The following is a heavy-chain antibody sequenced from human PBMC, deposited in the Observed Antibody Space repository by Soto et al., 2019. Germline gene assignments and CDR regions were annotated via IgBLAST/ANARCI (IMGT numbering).Heavy chain of an antibody. CDR1: GDTFSGYS. J-gene: IGHJ4*02. CDR2: IIPLFGTT. CDR3: ARNLGSGYGPGDY. D-gene: IGHD5-12*01. V-gene: IGHV1-69*14. Sequence: QVQLVQSGAEVKKPGSSVKVSCKASGDTFSGYSISWVRQAPGQGLEWMGGIIPLFGTTNYAQRFQGRVKIPAGKSEGTAYIGLSSLKSEGTAIIYCARNLGSGYGPGDYWGQGTLVTVSS.